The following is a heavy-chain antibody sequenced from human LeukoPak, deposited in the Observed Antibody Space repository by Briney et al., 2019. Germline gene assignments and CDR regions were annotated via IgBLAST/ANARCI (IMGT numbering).Heavy chain of an antibody. Sequence: GGSLRLSCAASGFTFSSYEMNWVRQAPGKGLEWVSYISSSGSTIYYADSVKGRFTISRDNAKNSLYLQMNSLRAEDTAVYYCARDLFLTSGYDWGGFDYWGQGTLVTVSS. CDR3: ARDLFLTSGYDWGGFDY. CDR1: GFTFSSYE. V-gene: IGHV3-48*03. J-gene: IGHJ4*02. CDR2: ISSSGSTI. D-gene: IGHD5-12*01.